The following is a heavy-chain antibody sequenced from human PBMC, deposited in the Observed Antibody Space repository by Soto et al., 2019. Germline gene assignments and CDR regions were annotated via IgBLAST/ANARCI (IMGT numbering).Heavy chain of an antibody. D-gene: IGHD1-26*01. CDR3: VRQGIGSLHGLVDV. CDR1: SGPSSSHN. J-gene: IGHJ6*02. V-gene: IGHV4-59*08. CDR2: VYNTGGT. Sequence: QVQLQQSGPGLVKPSETLSLTCTVSSGPSSSHNWGWIRQSPGRGLEWIGYVYNTGGTSYNPSLTSRVTISADTSANHLSLTLSFVTAADTAIYYCVRQGIGSLHGLVDVWGQGTTVSVSS.